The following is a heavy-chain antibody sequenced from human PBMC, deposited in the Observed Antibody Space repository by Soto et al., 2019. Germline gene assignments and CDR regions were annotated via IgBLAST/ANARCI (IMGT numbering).Heavy chain of an antibody. D-gene: IGHD3-22*01. J-gene: IGHJ4*02. V-gene: IGHV3-30-3*01. CDR1: GFTFRDYS. Sequence: QVQPVESGGGVVQPGRTLRLSCAASGFTFRDYSMHWVRQAPGKGLEWMAVISFDGSTKYYADSVKGRFTISRDTSRNTVYLQMNSLRAEDTAVYFCARGGYHGGLDYWGQGTLVTVSS. CDR2: ISFDGSTK. CDR3: ARGGYHGGLDY.